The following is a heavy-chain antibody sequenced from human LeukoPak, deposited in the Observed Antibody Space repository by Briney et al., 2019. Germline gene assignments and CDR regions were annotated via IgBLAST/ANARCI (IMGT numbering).Heavy chain of an antibody. CDR1: GYTLTELS. CDR3: ARGPGCTSNTCPYYFDY. D-gene: IGHD2-2*01. V-gene: IGHV1-24*01. CDR2: FDPEDGET. Sequence: GASVKVSCKVSGYTLTELSMHRVRQAPGKGLEWMGGFDPEDGETIYAQKFQGRVTITRNTSISTAYMELSSLRSEDTAVYYCARGPGCTSNTCPYYFDYWGQGTLVTVSS. J-gene: IGHJ4*02.